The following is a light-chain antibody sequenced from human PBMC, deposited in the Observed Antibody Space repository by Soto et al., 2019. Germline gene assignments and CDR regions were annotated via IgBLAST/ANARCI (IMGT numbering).Light chain of an antibody. CDR2: GAS. J-gene: IGKJ4*01. Sequence: EIVLAQSPGTLSLSPGERATVSCRSSQSVSSSYLAWYQQKPGQAPRLLIYGASSRATGIPDRFSGSGSGTDFTLTISRLEPEDFAVYYCQQYGSSLFTFGGGTKVDIK. CDR3: QQYGSSLFT. V-gene: IGKV3-20*01. CDR1: QSVSSSY.